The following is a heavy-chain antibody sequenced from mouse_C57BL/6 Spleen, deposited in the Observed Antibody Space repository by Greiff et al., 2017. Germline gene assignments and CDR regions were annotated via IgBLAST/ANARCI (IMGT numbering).Heavy chain of an antibody. CDR3: ARGKVLRYFFDD. CDR1: GYTFTSYW. V-gene: IGHV1-55*01. Sequence: QVQLQQPGAELVKPGASVKMSCKASGYTFTSYWITWVKQRPGQGLEWIGDIYPGSGSPNYNEKFKSKATLTVDTSSSTAYMQLSSLTSENSAVYYCARGKVLRYFFDDWGQGTTLTVSS. CDR2: IYPGSGSP. J-gene: IGHJ2*01. D-gene: IGHD1-1*01.